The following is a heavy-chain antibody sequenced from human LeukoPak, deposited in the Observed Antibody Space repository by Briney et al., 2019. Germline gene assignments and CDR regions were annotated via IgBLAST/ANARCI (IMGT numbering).Heavy chain of an antibody. CDR3: ARDYDMDV. V-gene: IGHV3-7*03. CDR2: IKQDGSKK. Sequence: GGSLRLSCVASGFPFSSYWMTWVRQAPGKGLEWVANIKQDGSKKSYVDSVKGRFTISRDNAKNSLYLQMNSLRAEDTAVYYCARDYDMDVWGQGTTVTVSS. D-gene: IGHD3-10*01. J-gene: IGHJ6*02. CDR1: GFPFSSYW.